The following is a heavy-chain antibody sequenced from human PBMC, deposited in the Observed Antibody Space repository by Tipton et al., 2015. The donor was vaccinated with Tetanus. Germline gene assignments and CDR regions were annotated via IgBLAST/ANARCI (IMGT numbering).Heavy chain of an antibody. CDR3: ARAPGYGIVVPDLNAFDV. Sequence: TLSLTCTVSGGSVSSGSYYWGWIRQPPGKGLEWIGYIYYSGGTYYNPSLKSRVTISVDTSKTQFSLNLSSVTAADTAVYYCARAPGYGIVVPDLNAFDVWGQGTMVSVSS. CDR2: IYYSGGT. D-gene: IGHD3-22*01. V-gene: IGHV4-61*01. CDR1: GGSVSSGSYY. J-gene: IGHJ3*01.